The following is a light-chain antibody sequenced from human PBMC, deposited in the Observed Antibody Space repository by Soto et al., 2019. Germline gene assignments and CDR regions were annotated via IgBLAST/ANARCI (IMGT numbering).Light chain of an antibody. J-gene: IGKJ1*01. V-gene: IGKV3-15*01. CDR3: LQHYSWPWT. CDR1: QSVSTN. Sequence: EIVLTQSPATLSVSPGERATLSCRASQSVSTNLAWYQQKLGQAPRIVLLRIFTRAIGVPARFSGSGSETEFALTISGLQSEDSGVYYCLQHYSWPWTFGQGTKVDIK. CDR2: RIF.